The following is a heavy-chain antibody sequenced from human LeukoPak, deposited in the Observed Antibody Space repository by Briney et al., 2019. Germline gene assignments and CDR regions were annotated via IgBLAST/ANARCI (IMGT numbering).Heavy chain of an antibody. V-gene: IGHV1-69*04. CDR2: IIPIFGIA. D-gene: IGHD3-22*01. Sequence: SVKVSCKAPGDTFSSYATSWVRQAPGQGLEWMGRIIPIFGIANYAQKFQGRVRITADKSTSTAYMELSSLRSEDTAVYYCASSGSRYDSSGYYPNCFDPWGQGTLVTVSS. J-gene: IGHJ5*02. CDR3: ASSGSRYDSSGYYPNCFDP. CDR1: GDTFSSYA.